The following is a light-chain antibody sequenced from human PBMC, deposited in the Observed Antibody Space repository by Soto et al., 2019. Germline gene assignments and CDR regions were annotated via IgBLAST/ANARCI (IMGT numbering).Light chain of an antibody. Sequence: DIQMTQSPSTLSASVGDRATITCRASQSINRGLAWHQLKPGKAPKVLIYQTSILESGVPSRFSGGGSGTEYTLTISSLQPDDFATYYCQQYYDYPLTFGGGTKVEIE. CDR2: QTS. CDR3: QQYYDYPLT. CDR1: QSINRG. V-gene: IGKV1-5*03. J-gene: IGKJ4*01.